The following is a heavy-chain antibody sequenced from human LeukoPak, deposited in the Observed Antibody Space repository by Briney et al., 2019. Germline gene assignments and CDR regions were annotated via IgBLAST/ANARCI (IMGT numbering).Heavy chain of an antibody. V-gene: IGHV3-74*01. D-gene: IGHD4-11*01. Sequence: PGGSLRLSCAASGFTFSSSWMYWVRQAPGKGLVWVSRINSDESITTYADPVKGRFTISRDNAKNTLYLQMNSLRAEDTAVYYCARGLVPGFLDYWGQGTPVTVSS. CDR3: ARGLVPGFLDY. CDR2: INSDESIT. CDR1: GFTFSSSW. J-gene: IGHJ4*02.